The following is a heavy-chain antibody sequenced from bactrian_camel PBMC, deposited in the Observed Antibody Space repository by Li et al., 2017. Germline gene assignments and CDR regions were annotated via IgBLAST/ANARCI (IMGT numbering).Heavy chain of an antibody. CDR3: AYQWLGVQGAY. Sequence: VQLVESGGGLVQPGGSLILSCAASGFTFSNFRMSWVRQALGKGLEWVARISGSNAREYYADSVKGRFTISKDNAKNMVYLQMNSLKSEDTALYYCAYQWLGVQGAYWGQGTQVTVS. D-gene: IGHD5*01. CDR2: ISGSNARE. CDR1: GFTFSNFR. V-gene: IGHV3S40*01. J-gene: IGHJ4*01.